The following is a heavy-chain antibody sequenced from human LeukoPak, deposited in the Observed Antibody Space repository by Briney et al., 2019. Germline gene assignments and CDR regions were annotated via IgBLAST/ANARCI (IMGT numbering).Heavy chain of an antibody. Sequence: SETLSLTCTVSGGSISSSSYYWGWIRQPPGKGLEWIGSIYYSGSTYYNPSLKSRVTISVDKSKNQFSLKLSSVTAADTAVYYCAQLERLWYAFDIWGQGTMVTVSS. CDR2: IYYSGST. J-gene: IGHJ3*02. CDR3: AQLERLWYAFDI. V-gene: IGHV4-39*07. CDR1: GGSISSSSYY. D-gene: IGHD1-1*01.